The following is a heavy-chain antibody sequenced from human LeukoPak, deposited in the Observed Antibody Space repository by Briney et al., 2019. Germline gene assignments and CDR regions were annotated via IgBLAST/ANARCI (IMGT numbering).Heavy chain of an antibody. J-gene: IGHJ4*02. Sequence: GGSLSLSCALCGLILYEYGVMGVRQAPGKGLEWVAKIRQDGSETYYVDSVKGRFTISRDNAKNSLYLQMNSLRVEDTAFYYCVIAYKGFLDYWGQGTLVTVSS. D-gene: IGHD1-14*01. CDR3: VIAYKGFLDY. CDR1: GLILYEYG. CDR2: IRQDGSET. V-gene: IGHV3-7*01.